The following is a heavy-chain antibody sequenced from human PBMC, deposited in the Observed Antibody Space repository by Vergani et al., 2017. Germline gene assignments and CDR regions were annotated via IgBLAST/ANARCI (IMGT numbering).Heavy chain of an antibody. D-gene: IGHD6-19*01. Sequence: EVQLVESGGGLVQPGGSLRLSCAASGFTFSSYEMNWVRQAPGKGLEWVSYISSSGSTIYYADSVKGRFTISRDNAKNSLYLQMNSLRAEDTAVYYCARESRGWYKGGWFDPWGQGTLVTVSS. V-gene: IGHV3-48*03. CDR2: ISSSGSTI. J-gene: IGHJ5*02. CDR3: ARESRGWYKGGWFDP. CDR1: GFTFSSYE.